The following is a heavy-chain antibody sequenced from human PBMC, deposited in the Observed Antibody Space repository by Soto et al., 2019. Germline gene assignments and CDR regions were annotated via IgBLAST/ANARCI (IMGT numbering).Heavy chain of an antibody. CDR3: ARVAY. Sequence: GGSVRLSCEASVFTFSRVSVNWVRQVPGKGLEWVASISSGSSDTWYADSVKGRFIISRDNAQNSLFLQMNTLRPEDTAMYYCARVAYWGPGTQVTVSS. CDR2: ISSGSSDT. V-gene: IGHV3-21*01. J-gene: IGHJ4*02. CDR1: VFTFSRVS.